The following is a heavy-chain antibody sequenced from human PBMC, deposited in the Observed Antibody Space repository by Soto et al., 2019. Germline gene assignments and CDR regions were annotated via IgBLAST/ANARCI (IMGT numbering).Heavy chain of an antibody. Sequence: ASVKVSCKASGYTFTGYYMHWVRQAPGQGLEWMGWINPNSGGTNYAQKFQGWVTMTRETTIRTANMEMSRLRSDDTAVYYCARGPNFNTAMDAYGGNAETNKYGMDVWGQGTTVTVSS. CDR3: ARGPNFNTAMDAYGGNAETNKYGMDV. CDR1: GYTFTGYY. D-gene: IGHD5-18*01. CDR2: INPNSGGT. V-gene: IGHV1-2*04. J-gene: IGHJ6*02.